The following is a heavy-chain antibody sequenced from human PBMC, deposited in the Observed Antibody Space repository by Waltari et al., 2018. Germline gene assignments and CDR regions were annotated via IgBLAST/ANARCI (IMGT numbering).Heavy chain of an antibody. Sequence: QVQLVESGGGVVQPGGSLRLSCAASGFTFSSYGMHWVRQAPGKGLEWVAFIRYDGSNKYYEDSVKGRFTISRDNSKNTLYLQMNSLRAEDTAVYYCATLVVPYCGGDCYSDDAFDIWGQGTMVTVSS. CDR3: ATLVVPYCGGDCYSDDAFDI. CDR1: GFTFSSYG. CDR2: IRYDGSNK. D-gene: IGHD2-21*01. J-gene: IGHJ3*02. V-gene: IGHV3-30*02.